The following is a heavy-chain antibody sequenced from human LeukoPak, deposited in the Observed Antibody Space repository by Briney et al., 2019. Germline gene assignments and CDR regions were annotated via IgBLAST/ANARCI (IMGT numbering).Heavy chain of an antibody. J-gene: IGHJ3*02. CDR2: INHSGST. Sequence: SETLSLTCAVYGGSFSGYYWSWIRQPPGKGLEWIGEINHSGSTNYNPSLKSRVTISVDTSKNQFSLKLSSVTAADTAVYYCARVHVNSGYYFGDAFDIWGQGTMVTVSS. D-gene: IGHD3-22*01. V-gene: IGHV4-34*01. CDR1: GGSFSGYY. CDR3: ARVHVNSGYYFGDAFDI.